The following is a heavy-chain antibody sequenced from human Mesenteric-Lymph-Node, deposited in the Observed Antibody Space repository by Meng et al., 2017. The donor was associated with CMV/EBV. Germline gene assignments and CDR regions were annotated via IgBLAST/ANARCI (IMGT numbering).Heavy chain of an antibody. V-gene: IGHV3-23*01. CDR3: AKDLLDS. J-gene: IGHJ4*02. CDR1: GFTFSSYA. CDR2: ISGSGGST. Sequence: GGSLRLSCAGSGFTFSSYAMTWVRQAPGKGLGSVSAISGSGGSTYYAGSVKGRFTISRDNFKNTLYLQMKSLTAEDTAVYYCAKDLLDSWGQGTLVTVSS.